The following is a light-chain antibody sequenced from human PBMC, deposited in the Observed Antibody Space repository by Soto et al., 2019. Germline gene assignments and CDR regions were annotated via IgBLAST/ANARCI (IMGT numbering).Light chain of an antibody. Sequence: QLVLTQSPSASASLGASVKLTCTLSSGHSNYAIAWHQQQPEKGPRFLMNLNSDGSYSKGDGIPDRFSVSFSGAERYLTISSLQSEDEADYYCQTWGTPYVVFGGGTKLTVL. CDR2: LNSDGSY. CDR1: SGHSNYA. CDR3: QTWGTPYVV. V-gene: IGLV4-69*02. J-gene: IGLJ2*01.